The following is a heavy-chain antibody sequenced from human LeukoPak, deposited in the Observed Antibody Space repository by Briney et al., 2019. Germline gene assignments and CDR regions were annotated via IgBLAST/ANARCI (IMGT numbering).Heavy chain of an antibody. CDR2: IYTSGRT. CDR1: GGSITFGSYY. Sequence: PSETLSLTCTVSGGSITFGSYYWTWIRQPAGKGLEWIGRIYTSGRTFYNPSLKSRVTITMDTSMNQFSLRLNSVTAADTAVYYCARARVIPASFDDWGQGALVTVSS. CDR3: ARARVIPASFDD. D-gene: IGHD3-16*02. J-gene: IGHJ4*02. V-gene: IGHV4-61*02.